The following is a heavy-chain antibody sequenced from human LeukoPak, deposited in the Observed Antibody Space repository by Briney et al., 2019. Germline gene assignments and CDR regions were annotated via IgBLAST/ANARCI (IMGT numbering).Heavy chain of an antibody. V-gene: IGHV1-46*01. J-gene: IGHJ3*02. CDR1: GYTFTSYY. CDR2: INPSGGST. D-gene: IGHD6-13*01. CDR3: ARVAYGRSSRDDAFDI. Sequence: ASVKVSCKASGYTFTSYYMHWVRQAPGQGLEWMGIINPSGGSTTYAQRFQGRVTMTRDTSTGTVYMELSSLRSEDTAVYYCARVAYGRSSRDDAFDIWGQGTKVTVSS.